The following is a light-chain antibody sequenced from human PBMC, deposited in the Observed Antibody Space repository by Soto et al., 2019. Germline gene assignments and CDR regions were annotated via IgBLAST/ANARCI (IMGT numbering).Light chain of an antibody. CDR2: ANG. J-gene: IGLJ1*01. V-gene: IGLV1-40*01. CDR3: QSYDRSLSGYV. CDR1: SSNIGAGYD. Sequence: QSVLTQPPSVSGAPGQRVTISCTGSSSNIGAGYDVHWYQQLPGTAPKLLIYANGNRPSGVPDRFSGSKSGTSASLAITGLQAEDEADYYCQSYDRSLSGYVLGTGTKVTAL.